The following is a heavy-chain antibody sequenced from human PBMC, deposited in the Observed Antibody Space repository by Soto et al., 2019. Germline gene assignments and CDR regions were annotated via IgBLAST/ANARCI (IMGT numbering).Heavy chain of an antibody. Sequence: QVQLQESGPGLVKPSQTLSLTCTVSGGSISRGGYYWSWLRQHPGKGLEWIGYIFDSGTTYYNPSLTSRVTISVDPSKSQFSLRLTSVTATDTAVYYCASQASGWYPDYWGQGTLVTVSS. CDR3: ASQASGWYPDY. V-gene: IGHV4-31*03. J-gene: IGHJ4*02. D-gene: IGHD6-19*01. CDR2: IFDSGTT. CDR1: GGSISRGGYY.